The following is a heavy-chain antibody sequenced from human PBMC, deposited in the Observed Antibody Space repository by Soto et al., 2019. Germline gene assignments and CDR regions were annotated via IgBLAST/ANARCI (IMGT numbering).Heavy chain of an antibody. V-gene: IGHV1-69*04. CDR1: GGTFSSYT. CDR2: IIPILGIA. Sequence: SVKVSCKASGGTFSSYTISWVRQAPGQGLEWMGRIIPILGIANYAQKFQGRVTITADKSTSTAYMELSSLRSEDTAVYYCARDFWELSIAGAGNWFDPWGLG. D-gene: IGHD6-19*01. J-gene: IGHJ5*02. CDR3: ARDFWELSIAGAGNWFDP.